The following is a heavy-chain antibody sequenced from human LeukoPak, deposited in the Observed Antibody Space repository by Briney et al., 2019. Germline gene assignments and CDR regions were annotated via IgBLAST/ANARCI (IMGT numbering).Heavy chain of an antibody. D-gene: IGHD1-26*01. CDR1: GFTVSSNY. J-gene: IGHJ4*02. CDR3: ARGGTGVLGSRYYFVY. Sequence: GGSLRLSCAASGFTVSSNYMSWVRQAPGKGLEWVSVIYSGGSTYYADSVKGRFTISRDNSKNTLYLQMNSLRAEDTAVYYCARGGTGVLGSRYYFVYWGQGTLVTVSS. V-gene: IGHV3-53*01. CDR2: IYSGGST.